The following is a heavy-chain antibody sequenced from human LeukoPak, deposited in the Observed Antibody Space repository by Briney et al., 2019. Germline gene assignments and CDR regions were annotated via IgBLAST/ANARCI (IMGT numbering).Heavy chain of an antibody. J-gene: IGHJ5*02. CDR2: INHSGST. CDR1: GGSISSSSYF. D-gene: IGHD6-19*01. CDR3: ARGGYSSGWYWFDP. Sequence: PSETLSLTCTVFGGSISSSSYFWAWIRQPPGKGLEWIGEINHSGSTNYSPSLKSRVTISVDTSKNQFSLKLSSVTAADTAVYYCARGGYSSGWYWFDPWGQGTLVTVSS. V-gene: IGHV4-39*07.